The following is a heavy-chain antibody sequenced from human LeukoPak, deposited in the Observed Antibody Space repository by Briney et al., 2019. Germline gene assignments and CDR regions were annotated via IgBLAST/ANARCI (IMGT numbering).Heavy chain of an antibody. Sequence: ASVKVSCKASGYTFTSYGISWVRQAPGQRLEWMGWINAGNGNTKYSQKFQGRVTITRDTSASTAYMELSSLRSEDTAVYYCARALRTTPDPWGQGTLVTVSS. J-gene: IGHJ5*02. D-gene: IGHD2-2*01. V-gene: IGHV1-3*01. CDR2: INAGNGNT. CDR1: GYTFTSYG. CDR3: ARALRTTPDP.